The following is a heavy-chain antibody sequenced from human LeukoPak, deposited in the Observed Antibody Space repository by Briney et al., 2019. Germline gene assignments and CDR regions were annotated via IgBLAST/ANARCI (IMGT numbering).Heavy chain of an antibody. CDR3: ARDPADYGSGSYDI. CDR2: ISYDGSNK. V-gene: IGHV3-30-3*01. J-gene: IGHJ3*02. Sequence: PGGSLRLSCAASGFTFSSYAMHWVRQAPGKGLEWVAVISYDGSNKYYADSVKGRFTISRDNSKNTLYLQMNSLRAEDTAVYYCARDPADYGSGSYDIWGQGTMVTVSS. D-gene: IGHD3-10*01. CDR1: GFTFSSYA.